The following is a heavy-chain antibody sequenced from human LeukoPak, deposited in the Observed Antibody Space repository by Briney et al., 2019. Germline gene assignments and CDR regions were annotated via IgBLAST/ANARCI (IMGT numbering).Heavy chain of an antibody. CDR1: GGSISSGSYY. V-gene: IGHV4-61*02. CDR2: IYTSGST. Sequence: SETLSLTCTVSGGSISSGSYYWSWIRQPAGKGLEWIGRIYTSGSTNYNPSLKSRVTISVDTSKNQFSLKLSSVTAADTAMYYCARGGRRGSGNIYQGDYWGQGTLVTVSS. D-gene: IGHD3-10*01. J-gene: IGHJ4*02. CDR3: ARGGRRGSGNIYQGDY.